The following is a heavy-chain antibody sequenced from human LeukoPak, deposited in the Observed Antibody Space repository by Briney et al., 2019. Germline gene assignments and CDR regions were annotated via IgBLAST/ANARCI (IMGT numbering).Heavy chain of an antibody. Sequence: ASVKVSCKASGGTFSSYAISWVRQAPGQGLEWMGRIIPIFGTANYAQKFQGRVTITTDESTSTAYMELSSLRSEDTAVYYCARTRTVTTSPDYWGQGTLVTVSS. D-gene: IGHD4-17*01. J-gene: IGHJ4*02. CDR3: ARTRTVTTSPDY. CDR2: IIPIFGTA. V-gene: IGHV1-69*05. CDR1: GGTFSSYA.